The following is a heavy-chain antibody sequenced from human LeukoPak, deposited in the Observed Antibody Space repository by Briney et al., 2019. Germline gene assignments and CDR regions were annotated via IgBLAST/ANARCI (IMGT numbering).Heavy chain of an antibody. V-gene: IGHV3-21*01. CDR1: GFTFSTYS. CDR2: ISSSSSYI. J-gene: IGHJ4*02. Sequence: GGSLRLSCAASGFTFSTYSMSWVRQAPGKGLEWVSSISSSSSYIYYADSVKGRFTIPRDNAKNSLYLQMNSLRAEDTAVYYCARLGYCSSTSCSIDYWGQGTLVTVSS. D-gene: IGHD2-2*01. CDR3: ARLGYCSSTSCSIDY.